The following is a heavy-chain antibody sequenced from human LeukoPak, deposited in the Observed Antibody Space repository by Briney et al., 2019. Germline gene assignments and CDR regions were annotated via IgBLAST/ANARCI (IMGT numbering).Heavy chain of an antibody. Sequence: GGSLRLSCAASGFTFSSYGMHWVRQAPGKGLEWVAVISYDGSNKYYADSVKGRFTISRDNSKNTLYLQMNSLRAEDTAVYYCAKLGDCTNGVCRNLDFDYWGQGTLVTVSS. V-gene: IGHV3-30*18. CDR1: GFTFSSYG. D-gene: IGHD2-8*01. J-gene: IGHJ4*02. CDR2: ISYDGSNK. CDR3: AKLGDCTNGVCRNLDFDY.